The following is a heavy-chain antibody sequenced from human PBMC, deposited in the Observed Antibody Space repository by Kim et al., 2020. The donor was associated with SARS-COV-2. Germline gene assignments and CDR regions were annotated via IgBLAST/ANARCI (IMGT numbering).Heavy chain of an antibody. Sequence: SETLSLTCTVSGGSISSSSYYWGWIRQPPGKGLEWIGSIYYSRSTYYNPSLKSRVTISVDTSKNQFSLKLSSVTAADTTVYYCARHSPITMVRGVIITWGQGTLVTVSS. CDR1: GGSISSSSYY. V-gene: IGHV4-39*01. J-gene: IGHJ5*02. D-gene: IGHD3-10*01. CDR3: ARHSPITMVRGVIIT. CDR2: IYYSRST.